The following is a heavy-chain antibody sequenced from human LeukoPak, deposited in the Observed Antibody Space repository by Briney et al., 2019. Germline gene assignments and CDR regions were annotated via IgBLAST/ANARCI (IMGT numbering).Heavy chain of an antibody. CDR3: ARLIVVVPAAIHAFDI. J-gene: IGHJ3*02. D-gene: IGHD2-2*01. CDR1: GYPFTDYY. V-gene: IGHV1-2*02. CDR2: INPNSGDT. Sequence: ASMNVSCKASGYPFTDYYIHWVRQAPGQGLEWMGWINPNSGDTNSAQRFQGRVTMTRDTSISTLYMELSRLRSDDTAVYYCARLIVVVPAAIHAFDIWGQGTLVTVSS.